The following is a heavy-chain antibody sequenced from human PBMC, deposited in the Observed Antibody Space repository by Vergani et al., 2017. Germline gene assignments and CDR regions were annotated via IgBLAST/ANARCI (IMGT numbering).Heavy chain of an antibody. V-gene: IGHV3-21*02. D-gene: IGHD3-10*01. CDR2: ISSSSAYI. CDR3: AITGEWMRSNNGPPDYVFALDV. CDR1: GISFSNYT. Sequence: EAQLVESGGGAVKPGGSLRLSCTASGISFSNYTINWVRQAPGKGLEWVASISSSSAYIDYVDSIKGRFTISRDNAKRSVFLQMNSLRAEDTAVYYCAITGEWMRSNNGPPDYVFALDVWGQGTTVIVSS. J-gene: IGHJ6*02.